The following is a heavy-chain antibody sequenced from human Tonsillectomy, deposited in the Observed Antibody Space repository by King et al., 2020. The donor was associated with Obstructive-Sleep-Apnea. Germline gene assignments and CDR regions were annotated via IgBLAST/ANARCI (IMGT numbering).Heavy chain of an antibody. CDR1: GFTFSSYG. CDR3: AGTRRAGY. D-gene: IGHD4/OR15-4a*01. J-gene: IGHJ4*02. V-gene: IGHV3-7*03. CDR2: IKQDGSEK. Sequence: QLVQSGGNLVQPGGSLRLSCEASGFTFSSYGMSWVRQAPGKGLEWVANIKQDGSEKYYVDSVKGRFTISRDNAKNSLYLQMNSLRVEDTALYYCAGTRRAGYWGQGTLVTVSS.